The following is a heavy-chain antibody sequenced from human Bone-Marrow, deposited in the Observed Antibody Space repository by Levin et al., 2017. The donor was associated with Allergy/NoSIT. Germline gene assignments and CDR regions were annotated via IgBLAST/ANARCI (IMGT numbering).Heavy chain of an antibody. CDR3: ARDADLTTYSSSSDYFDY. Sequence: ASVKVSCKASGYTLTSYGISWVRQAPGQGLEWMGWISAYNGNTNYAQKLQGRVTMTTDTSTSTAYMELRSLRSDDTAVYYCARDADLTTYSSSSDYFDYWGQGTLVTVSS. CDR1: GYTLTSYG. J-gene: IGHJ4*02. CDR2: ISAYNGNT. D-gene: IGHD6-6*01. V-gene: IGHV1-18*01.